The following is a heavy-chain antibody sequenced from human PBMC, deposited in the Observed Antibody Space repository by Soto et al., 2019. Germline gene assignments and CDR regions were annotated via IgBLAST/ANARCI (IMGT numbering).Heavy chain of an antibody. D-gene: IGHD6-13*01. CDR1: GGSFSGYY. J-gene: IGHJ6*03. CDR3: ARGVAAAGSYYYMDV. Sequence: QVQLQQWGAGLLKPSETLSLTCAVYGGSFSGYYWSWIRQPPGKGLEWIGEINHSGSTNYNPSLKSRVTISVDTSKNQFSLKLCSVTAADTAVYYCARGVAAAGSYYYMDVWGKGTTVTVSS. CDR2: INHSGST. V-gene: IGHV4-34*01.